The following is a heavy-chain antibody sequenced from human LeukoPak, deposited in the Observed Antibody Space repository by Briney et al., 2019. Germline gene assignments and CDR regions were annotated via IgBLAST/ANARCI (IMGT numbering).Heavy chain of an antibody. Sequence: ASVKVSCKASVGTFSTYAISWVRQAPGPGLEWMGGIIPVFGTANYAQKFQGRATITADESPSTAYMELSSLRSEDTAVYYCARADRYYYDSSGYYRAGFDYWGQGTLVTVSS. CDR1: VGTFSTYA. D-gene: IGHD3-22*01. CDR2: IIPVFGTA. CDR3: ARADRYYYDSSGYYRAGFDY. V-gene: IGHV1-69*13. J-gene: IGHJ4*02.